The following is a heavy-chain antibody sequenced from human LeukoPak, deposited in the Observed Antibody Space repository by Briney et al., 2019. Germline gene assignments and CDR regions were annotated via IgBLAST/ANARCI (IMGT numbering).Heavy chain of an antibody. V-gene: IGHV3-30*03. Sequence: GGSLRLSCAASGLTFSSYGMHWVRQAPGKGLEWVAVISYDGSNKYYADSVKGRFTISRDNSKNTLYLQMNSLRAEDTAVYYCARDHLGTLDYWGQGTLVTVSS. CDR3: ARDHLGTLDY. J-gene: IGHJ4*02. CDR1: GLTFSSYG. D-gene: IGHD6-13*01. CDR2: ISYDGSNK.